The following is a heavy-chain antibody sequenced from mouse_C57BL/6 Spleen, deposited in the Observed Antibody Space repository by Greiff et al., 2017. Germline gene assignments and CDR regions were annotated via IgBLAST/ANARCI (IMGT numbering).Heavy chain of an antibody. V-gene: IGHV14-2*01. Sequence: VQLQQSGAELVKPGASVKLSCTASGFNIKDYYMHWVKQRTEQGLEWIGRIDPEDGETKYDPKFQGKATITADTSSKPAYLPRSSLTSEDTAVYYGARTTVVATKGDYFDYWGQGTTLTVSS. CDR1: GFNIKDYY. CDR2: IDPEDGET. CDR3: ARTTVVATKGDYFDY. J-gene: IGHJ2*01. D-gene: IGHD1-1*01.